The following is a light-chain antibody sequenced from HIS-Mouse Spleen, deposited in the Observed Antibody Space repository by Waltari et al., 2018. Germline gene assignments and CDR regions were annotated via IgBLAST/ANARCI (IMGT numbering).Light chain of an antibody. CDR2: RNN. Sequence: QSVLTQPPSASGTPGQRVTISCSGSSSNIGRNYGYWYQQLPGTAPKLLIYRNNQRPSGVPDRFSGSKSGTSASLAISGLRSEDEADYYCAAWDDSLSGVFGGGTKLTVL. J-gene: IGLJ2*01. CDR1: SSNIGRNY. V-gene: IGLV1-47*01. CDR3: AAWDDSLSGV.